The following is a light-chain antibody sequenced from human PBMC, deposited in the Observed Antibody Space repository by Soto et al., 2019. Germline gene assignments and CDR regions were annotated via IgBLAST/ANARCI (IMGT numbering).Light chain of an antibody. V-gene: IGLV2-14*01. CDR1: SSDVGDYNY. CDR3: SSYTSSSTYV. Sequence: QSALTQPASVSGSPGQSITISCTGTSSDVGDYNYVSWYQQHPGKAPKLMIFDVSNRPSGVSNRFSGSKSGNTASLTISGLQAEYEAEYSSSSYTSSSTYVFGTGTNVTVL. J-gene: IGLJ1*01. CDR2: DVS.